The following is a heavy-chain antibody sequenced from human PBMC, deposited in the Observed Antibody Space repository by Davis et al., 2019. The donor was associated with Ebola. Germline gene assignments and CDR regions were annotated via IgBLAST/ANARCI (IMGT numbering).Heavy chain of an antibody. CDR2: INPNSGGT. D-gene: IGHD3-3*01. V-gene: IGHV1-2*02. Sequence: ASVKVSCKASGYTFTGYYMHWVRQAPGQGLEWMGWINPNSGGTNYAQKFQGRVTMTRDTSISTAYMELSRLRSDDTAVYYCARDRGYDFWGYYYGMDVWGQGTTVTVSS. CDR1: GYTFTGYY. CDR3: ARDRGYDFWGYYYGMDV. J-gene: IGHJ6*02.